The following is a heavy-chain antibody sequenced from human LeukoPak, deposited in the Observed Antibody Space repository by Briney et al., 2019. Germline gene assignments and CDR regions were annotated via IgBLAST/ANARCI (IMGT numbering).Heavy chain of an antibody. CDR3: ARDRASYYYDTSGDNDY. J-gene: IGHJ4*02. Sequence: PSETLSLTCTVSGGSISSSSYYWGWIRQPPGKGLEWIGSIYYSGSTYYNPSLKSRVTISVDTFMNRFSLKLSSVTAADTAVYYCARDRASYYYDTSGDNDYWGQGTLVTVSS. D-gene: IGHD3-22*01. V-gene: IGHV4-39*07. CDR1: GGSISSSSYY. CDR2: IYYSGST.